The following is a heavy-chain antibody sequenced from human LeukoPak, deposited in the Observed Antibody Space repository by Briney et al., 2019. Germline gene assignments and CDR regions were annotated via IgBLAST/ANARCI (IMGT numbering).Heavy chain of an antibody. Sequence: ASVKVSCKASGYTLTGYYMHWVRQAPGQGLEWMGWINPNSGGTNYAQKFQGRVTMTRDTSISTAYMELGRLRSDDTAVYYCARVYNWNYHYMDVWGKGTTVTVSS. J-gene: IGHJ6*03. D-gene: IGHD1-20*01. CDR1: GYTLTGYY. CDR2: INPNSGGT. V-gene: IGHV1-2*02. CDR3: ARVYNWNYHYMDV.